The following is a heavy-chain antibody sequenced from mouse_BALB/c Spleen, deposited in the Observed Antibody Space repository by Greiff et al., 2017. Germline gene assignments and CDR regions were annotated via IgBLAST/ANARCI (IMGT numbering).Heavy chain of an antibody. V-gene: IGHV5-6*02. D-gene: IGHD1-1*01. CDR2: ISSGGSYT. CDR1: GFTFSSYG. CDR3: ARLYYGSSYYAMDY. J-gene: IGHJ4*01. Sequence: DVMLVESGGDLVKPGGSLKLSCAASGFTFSSYGMSWVRQTPDKRLEWVATISSGGSYTYYPDSVKGRFTISRDNAKNTLYLQMSSLKSEDTAMYYCARLYYGSSYYAMDYWGQGTSVTVSS.